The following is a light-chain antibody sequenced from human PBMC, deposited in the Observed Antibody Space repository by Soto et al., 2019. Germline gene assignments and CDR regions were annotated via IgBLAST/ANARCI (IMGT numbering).Light chain of an antibody. CDR1: RSVSFAY. CDR2: GAS. CDR3: QRHVTPPYT. V-gene: IGKV3-20*01. Sequence: IVLTQSPDTLYLSPGERASLSCRASRSVSFAYVAWYQLRPGQAPRLLIYGASSRATGIPDRFSGSGSGTDFTLTIGRLEREDSAVYYCQRHVTPPYTFGQGIKLEI. J-gene: IGKJ2*01.